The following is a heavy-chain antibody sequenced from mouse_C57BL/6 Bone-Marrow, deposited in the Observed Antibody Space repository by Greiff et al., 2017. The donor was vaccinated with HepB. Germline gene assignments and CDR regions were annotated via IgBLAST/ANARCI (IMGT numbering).Heavy chain of an antibody. CDR3: ARASSYVDWFAY. CDR1: GFTFSSYG. Sequence: EVMLVESGGDLVKPGGSLKLSCAASGFTFSSYGMSWVRQTPDKRLEWVATISSGGSYTYYPDSVKGRFTISRDNAKNTLYLQMSSLKSEDTAMYYCARASSYVDWFAYWGEGTLVTVSA. V-gene: IGHV5-6*02. J-gene: IGHJ3*01. CDR2: ISSGGSYT. D-gene: IGHD1-1*01.